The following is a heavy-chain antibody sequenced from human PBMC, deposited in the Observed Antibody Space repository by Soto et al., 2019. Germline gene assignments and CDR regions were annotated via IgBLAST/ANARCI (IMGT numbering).Heavy chain of an antibody. CDR3: ASRLTEATTRGDGFDI. CDR1: NGSIVNYY. Sequence: QVQLQESGPGLVKPSETLSLTCTVSNGSIVNYYWSWIRQPPGKGLEWIGFIYYSGCTNYNPSLISRVTNSADMSKYQHSLRLSSENAADTAVYSCASRLTEATTRGDGFDIWGQGTVVTVSS. V-gene: IGHV4-59*01. CDR2: IYYSGCT. D-gene: IGHD3-9*01. J-gene: IGHJ3*02.